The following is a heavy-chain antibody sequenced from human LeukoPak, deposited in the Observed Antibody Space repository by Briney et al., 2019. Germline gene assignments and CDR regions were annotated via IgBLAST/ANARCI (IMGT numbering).Heavy chain of an antibody. CDR1: GFTFSGSA. D-gene: IGHD6-13*01. Sequence: GGSLRLSCAASGFTFSGSAMHCVRQASGKGVEWVGRIRSKANSYATAYAASVKGRFTISRDDSKNTAYLQMNSLKTEDTAVYYCTCIVAAADYWGQGTLVTVSS. V-gene: IGHV3-73*01. J-gene: IGHJ4*02. CDR2: IRSKANSYAT. CDR3: TCIVAAADY.